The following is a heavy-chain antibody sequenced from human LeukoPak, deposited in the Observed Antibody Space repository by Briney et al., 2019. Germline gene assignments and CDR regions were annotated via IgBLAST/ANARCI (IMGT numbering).Heavy chain of an antibody. D-gene: IGHD2-15*01. CDR1: GFTFSSYW. CDR2: IKEDGSAK. V-gene: IGHV3-7*01. Sequence: GGSLRLSCAASGFTFSSYWMTWVRQAPGKGLEWVANIKEDGSAKFYADSVKGRFTISRDNAKKSLYLQMDSLRVEDTALYYCTTTDNAIAGPYWGQGSLVTVSS. J-gene: IGHJ4*02. CDR3: TTTDNAIAGPY.